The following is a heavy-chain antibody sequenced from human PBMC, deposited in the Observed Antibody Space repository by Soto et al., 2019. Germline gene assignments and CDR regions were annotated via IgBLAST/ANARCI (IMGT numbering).Heavy chain of an antibody. V-gene: IGHV4-34*01. CDR1: GGSFGGYY. CDR2: INHSGST. Sequence: SEPLSLTCDVYGGSFGGYYLGWIPQPPGKGLEWIGEINHSGSTNYNPSLKSRVTISVDTSKNQFSLKLSSVTAADTAVYYCARYNRWQLVHDYWGQGTLVTVSS. CDR3: ARYNRWQLVHDY. J-gene: IGHJ4*02. D-gene: IGHD6-6*01.